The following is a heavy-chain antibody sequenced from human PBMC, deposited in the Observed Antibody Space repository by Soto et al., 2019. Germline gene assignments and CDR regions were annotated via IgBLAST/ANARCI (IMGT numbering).Heavy chain of an antibody. CDR2: LNWRGDNI. J-gene: IGHJ5*01. V-gene: IGHV3-9*01. CDR1: GFSFDRYA. Sequence: GGSLRLSCAASGFSFDRYAMHWVRQVPGRGLEWVAGLNWRGDNIAYADSVKGRFTISRDNAKHSLFLQMDSLGPEDTAQYYCAKDRYDLSWYEVALDSWGHGTPVTVSS. D-gene: IGHD5-12*01. CDR3: AKDRYDLSWYEVALDS.